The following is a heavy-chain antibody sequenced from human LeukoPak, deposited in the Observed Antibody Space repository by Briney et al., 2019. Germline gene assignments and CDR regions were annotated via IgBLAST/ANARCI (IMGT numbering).Heavy chain of an antibody. V-gene: IGHV3-33*01. Sequence: GRSLRLSCAASGFTFSGYGMHWVRQAPGKGLEWVAVIWYDGSNKYYADSVKGRFTISRDNSKNTLYLQMNSLRAEDRAVYYCARDRITMVRGAVYYYGMDVWGQGTTVTVSS. CDR2: IWYDGSNK. CDR3: ARDRITMVRGAVYYYGMDV. J-gene: IGHJ6*02. D-gene: IGHD3-10*01. CDR1: GFTFSGYG.